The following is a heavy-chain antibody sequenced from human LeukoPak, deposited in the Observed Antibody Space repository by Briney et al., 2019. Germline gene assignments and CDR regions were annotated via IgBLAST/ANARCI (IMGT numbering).Heavy chain of an antibody. CDR2: INHSGST. V-gene: IGHV4-34*01. CDR3: ARKSRLVGYGMDV. D-gene: IGHD2-15*01. J-gene: IGHJ6*04. CDR1: GGTFSGYY. Sequence: SETLSLTCAVYGGTFSGYYWRWIRQPPGKGLEWIGEINHSGSTNYNPSLKSRVTISVDTCKNQFSLKLSSVTAADTAVYYCARKSRLVGYGMDVWGKGTTVTVSS.